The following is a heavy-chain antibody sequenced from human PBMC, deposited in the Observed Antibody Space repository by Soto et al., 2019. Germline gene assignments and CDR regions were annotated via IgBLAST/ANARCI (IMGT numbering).Heavy chain of an antibody. V-gene: IGHV4-30-4*01. J-gene: IGHJ4*02. CDR1: GGSISSGDYY. CDR3: ARGADYLDY. CDR2: IYYSGTT. D-gene: IGHD3-10*01. Sequence: SETLSLTCTVSGGSISSGDYYWIWVRQSPGKGLEWIGCIYYSGTTYYNPSLETRLTMSVDTSKNQFSPRLSSVTAADTAMYFCARGADYLDYWGQGTLVTVSS.